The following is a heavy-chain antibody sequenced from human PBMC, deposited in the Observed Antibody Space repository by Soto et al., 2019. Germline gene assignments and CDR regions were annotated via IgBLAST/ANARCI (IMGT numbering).Heavy chain of an antibody. CDR3: AHFDAGWLDAQFDI. D-gene: IGHD3-9*01. Sequence: QITLKESGPTLVKPTQPLTLTCTFSGFSLSTSGVGVGWIRQPTGKALEWLAHLYWDDDKSYSTSLTSRLTITNDTSKNQVVLTMTNMDPMDTATYYCAHFDAGWLDAQFDIWGQGTIVTVS. V-gene: IGHV2-5*02. CDR2: LYWDDDK. J-gene: IGHJ3*02. CDR1: GFSLSTSGVG.